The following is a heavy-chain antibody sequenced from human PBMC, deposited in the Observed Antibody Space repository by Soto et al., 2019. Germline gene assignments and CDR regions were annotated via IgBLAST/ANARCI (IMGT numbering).Heavy chain of an antibody. Sequence: GGSLRLSCAASGFTFSNSDMNWVHQAPGKGLEWVSGVSWNDSSTYYADSVKGRFTISRDNSKNTLYLQMNSLRAEDTAVYYCASRTSGWYFDYWGQGTLVTVSS. CDR2: VSWNDSST. CDR3: ASRTSGWYFDY. CDR1: GFTFSNSD. V-gene: IGHV3-35*01. J-gene: IGHJ4*02. D-gene: IGHD6-19*01.